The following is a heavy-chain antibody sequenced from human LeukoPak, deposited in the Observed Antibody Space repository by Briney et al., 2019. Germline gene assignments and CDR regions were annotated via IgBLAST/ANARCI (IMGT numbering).Heavy chain of an antibody. V-gene: IGHV1-3*01. CDR1: GYTFTSYA. CDR2: INAGNGNT. CDR3: ARGVVAATEFEFGYGHRPLYYFDY. D-gene: IGHD2-15*01. Sequence: GASVKVSCKASGYTFTSYAMHWVRQAPGQRLEWMGWINAGNGNTKYSQKFQGRVTITRDTSASTAYMELSSLRSEDTAVYYCARGVVAATEFEFGYGHRPLYYFDYWGQGTLVTVSS. J-gene: IGHJ4*02.